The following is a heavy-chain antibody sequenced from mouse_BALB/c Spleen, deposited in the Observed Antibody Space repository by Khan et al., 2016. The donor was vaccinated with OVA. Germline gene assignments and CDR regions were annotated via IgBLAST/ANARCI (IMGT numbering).Heavy chain of an antibody. CDR3: SRSGYGTFAY. CDR2: INPSNGGN. V-gene: IGHV1S81*02. J-gene: IGHJ3*01. CDR1: GYTFTNYY. Sequence: QVQLQQSGAELVKPGASVRLSCKASGYTFTNYYLYWVKQRPGHGLEWIGDINPSNGGNNFNEKFKNKVTLTVDKSSSTAYMQLSSLTSEDSAVYYCSRSGYGTFAYWGQGTLVTVSA. D-gene: IGHD2-1*01.